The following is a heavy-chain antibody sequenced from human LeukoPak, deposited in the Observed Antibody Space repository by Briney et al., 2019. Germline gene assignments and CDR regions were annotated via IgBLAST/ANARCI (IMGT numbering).Heavy chain of an antibody. CDR1: GGSISSSSYY. J-gene: IGHJ3*02. CDR3: ARDRRGNDAFDI. Sequence: PSETLSLTCTVSGGSISSSSYYWGWIRQPPGKGLEWIGSIYYSGSTNYNPSLKSRVTISVDTSKNQFSLKLSSVTAADTAVYYCARDRRGNDAFDIWGQGTMVTVSS. CDR2: IYYSGST. V-gene: IGHV4-39*07.